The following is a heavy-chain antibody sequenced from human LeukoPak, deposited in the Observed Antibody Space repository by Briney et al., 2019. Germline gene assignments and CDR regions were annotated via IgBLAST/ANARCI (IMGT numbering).Heavy chain of an antibody. CDR3: AKEVRVVTAILYFDH. V-gene: IGHV3-30*02. CDR2: IRYDGSHE. CDR1: GFSFSSND. D-gene: IGHD2-21*02. J-gene: IGHJ4*01. Sequence: GGSLRLSCAASGFSFSSNDMHWVRQAPGKGLEWVAFIRYDGSHEHYIESVKGRLTVSRDNSKNTLYLQMNSLRVDDTAVYFCAKEVRVVTAILYFDHWGQGSLVTVSS.